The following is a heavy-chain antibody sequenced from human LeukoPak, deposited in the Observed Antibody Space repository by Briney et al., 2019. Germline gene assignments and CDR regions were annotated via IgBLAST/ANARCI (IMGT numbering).Heavy chain of an antibody. J-gene: IGHJ5*02. CDR3: ARESIVVVVAARWFDP. V-gene: IGHV1-69*13. D-gene: IGHD2-15*01. Sequence: SVKVSCKVSGYTLTELSMHWVRQAPGKGLEWMGGIIPIFGTANYAQKFQGRVTITADESTSTAYMELSSLRSEDTAVYYCARESIVVVVAARWFDPWGQGTLVTVSS. CDR2: IIPIFGTA. CDR1: GYTLTELS.